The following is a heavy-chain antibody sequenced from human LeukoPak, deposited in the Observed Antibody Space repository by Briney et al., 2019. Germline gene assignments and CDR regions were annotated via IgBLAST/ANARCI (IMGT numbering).Heavy chain of an antibody. J-gene: IGHJ5*02. D-gene: IGHD2-2*02. CDR2: ISGSGGST. CDR1: GFTFSSYA. CDR3: AKDVGYCSSTSCYSDP. V-gene: IGHV3-23*01. Sequence: GGSLRLSRAASGFTFSSYAMSWVRQAPGKGLEWVSAISGSGGSTYYADSVKGRFTISRDNSKNTLYLQMNSLRAEDTAVYYCAKDVGYCSSTSCYSDPWGQGTLVTVSS.